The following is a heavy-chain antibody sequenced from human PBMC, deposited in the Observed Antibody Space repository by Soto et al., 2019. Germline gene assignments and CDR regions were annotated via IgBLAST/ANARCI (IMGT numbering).Heavy chain of an antibody. CDR1: GGSISSSNW. CDR2: IYHSGST. CDR3: ARDGGDDSSGYYPGFDY. V-gene: IGHV4-4*02. J-gene: IGHJ4*02. Sequence: SETLSLTCAVSGGSISSSNWWSWVRQPPGKGLEWIGEIYHSGSTNYNPSLNSRVTISVDKSKNQFSLKLSSVTAADTAVYYCARDGGDDSSGYYPGFDYWGQGTLVTVSS. D-gene: IGHD3-22*01.